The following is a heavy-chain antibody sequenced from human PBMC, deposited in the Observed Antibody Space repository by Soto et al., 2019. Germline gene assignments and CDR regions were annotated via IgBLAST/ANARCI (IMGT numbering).Heavy chain of an antibody. CDR1: GYSFTSYW. J-gene: IGHJ6*02. CDR3: AVAARPSLVGYYYYGMDV. CDR2: IDPSDSYT. D-gene: IGHD6-6*01. Sequence: PGESLKISCKGSGYSFTSYWISWVRQMPGKGLEWVGRIDPSDSYTNYSPSFQGHVTISADKSISTAYLQWSSLKASDTAMYYCAVAARPSLVGYYYYGMDVWGQGTTVTVSS. V-gene: IGHV5-10-1*01.